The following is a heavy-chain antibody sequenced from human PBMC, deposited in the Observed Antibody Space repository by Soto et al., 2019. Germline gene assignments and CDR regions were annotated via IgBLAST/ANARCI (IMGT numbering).Heavy chain of an antibody. V-gene: IGHV3-23*01. Sequence: EVQLLESGGDSVQPGGSLRLSCVASGFTFSDDGMSWVRQAPGRGLEWVSAISGSGGSTIYADSVKGRFTISRDSSKNTLYLQMITLRAEDTAIYYCAKRNGDYLNGMDVWGQGTTVTVSS. D-gene: IGHD4-17*01. CDR2: ISGSGGST. J-gene: IGHJ6*02. CDR3: AKRNGDYLNGMDV. CDR1: GFTFSDDG.